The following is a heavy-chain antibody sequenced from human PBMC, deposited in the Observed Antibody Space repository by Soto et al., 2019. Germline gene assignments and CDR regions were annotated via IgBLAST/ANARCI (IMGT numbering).Heavy chain of an antibody. Sequence: YADSVKGRFIISRDNSKNTLYLQMNSLRAEDTAVYYCAKKDYGDYVWPRENGMDVWGQGTTVTVSS. D-gene: IGHD4-17*01. V-gene: IGHV3-23*01. CDR3: AKKDYGDYVWPRENGMDV. J-gene: IGHJ6*02.